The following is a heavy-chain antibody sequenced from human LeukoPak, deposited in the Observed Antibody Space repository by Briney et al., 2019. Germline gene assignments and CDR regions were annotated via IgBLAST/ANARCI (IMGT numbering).Heavy chain of an antibody. D-gene: IGHD3-22*01. CDR3: VKESPYDSSSPRKYYFDY. J-gene: IGHJ4*02. CDR2: IRPTPDTT. V-gene: IGHV3-23*01. CDR1: GFTFSNFA. Sequence: GGSLRLFCAASGFTFSNFAMSWVRQAPGKGPEWVSAIRPTPDTTYYADSVKGRFTISRDNSKNTLFLQMNSLRAEDTALYYCVKESPYDSSSPRKYYFDYWGQGTLITVSS.